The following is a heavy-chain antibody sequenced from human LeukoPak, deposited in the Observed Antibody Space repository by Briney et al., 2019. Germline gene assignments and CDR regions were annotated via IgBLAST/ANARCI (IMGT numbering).Heavy chain of an antibody. CDR1: GFTFSDYY. V-gene: IGHV3-11*01. J-gene: IGHJ4*02. Sequence: GGSLRLSCAASGFTFSDYYMSWIRQAPGKGLEWVSYISSSGSTIYYADSVKGRFTISRDNAKNSLYLQMNSLRAEDTAVYYCARDSERWSYSAYFDCWGQGTLVTVSS. D-gene: IGHD1-26*01. CDR3: ARDSERWSYSAYFDC. CDR2: ISSSGSTI.